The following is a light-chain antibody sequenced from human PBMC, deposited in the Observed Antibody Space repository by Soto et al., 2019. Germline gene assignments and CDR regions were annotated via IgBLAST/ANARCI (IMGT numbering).Light chain of an antibody. CDR3: QKYNSAPLTWT. CDR1: QGISNY. J-gene: IGKJ1*01. V-gene: IGKV1-27*01. Sequence: DIQMTQSPSSLSASVGDRVTITCRASQGISNYLAWYQQKPGKVPKLLIYAASTLQSGVPSRFSGSGSGTDFTLTISSLQPVDVATYYCQKYNSAPLTWTFGQGTKVEIK. CDR2: AAS.